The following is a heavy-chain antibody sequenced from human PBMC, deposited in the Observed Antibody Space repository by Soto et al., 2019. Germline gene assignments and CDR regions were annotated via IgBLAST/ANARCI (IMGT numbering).Heavy chain of an antibody. Sequence: QVQLVESGGGVVKPGRSLRLSCAASGFTFSSYAMHWVRQAPGKGLEWVAVISYDGSNKYYADSVKGRFTISRDNSKNTLYLQMNSLRAEDTAVYYCARDLRPQWLVRNALNDYCGQGTLVTVSS. D-gene: IGHD6-19*01. J-gene: IGHJ4*02. CDR1: GFTFSSYA. V-gene: IGHV3-30-3*01. CDR3: ARDLRPQWLVRNALNDY. CDR2: ISYDGSNK.